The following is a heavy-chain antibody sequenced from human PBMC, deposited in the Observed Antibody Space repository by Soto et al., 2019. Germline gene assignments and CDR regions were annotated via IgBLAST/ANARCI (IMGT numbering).Heavy chain of an antibody. CDR1: GGSVGSVGYT. J-gene: IGHJ4*02. D-gene: IGHD6-13*01. CDR3: ARDLEAVPRAFDY. Sequence: PSETLSLTCALSGGSVGSVGYTWSWIRQPPGGGLEWIGYIYHSGTFLYNPSLKTRLTISVDTSKTQFSLNLRSVTAADTAVYYCARDLEAVPRAFDYWGRGTLVTVSS. CDR2: IYHSGTF. V-gene: IGHV4-30-2*01.